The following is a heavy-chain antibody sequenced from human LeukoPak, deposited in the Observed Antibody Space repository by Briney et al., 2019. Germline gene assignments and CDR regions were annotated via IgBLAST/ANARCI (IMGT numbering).Heavy chain of an antibody. Sequence: PSETRSLTCSVSGGSISSYYWSWIRQPPGKGLEWIGYIYYSGSTNYNPSLKSRVTISVDTSENQLSLKLSSVTAADTAVYYCARAHSSSWYMDYWGQGTLVTVSS. D-gene: IGHD6-13*01. CDR3: ARAHSSSWYMDY. CDR1: GGSISSYY. CDR2: IYYSGST. J-gene: IGHJ4*02. V-gene: IGHV4-59*01.